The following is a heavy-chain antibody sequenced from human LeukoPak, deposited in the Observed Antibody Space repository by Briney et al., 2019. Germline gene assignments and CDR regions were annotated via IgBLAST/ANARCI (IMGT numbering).Heavy chain of an antibody. D-gene: IGHD3-3*01. CDR1: GGSLSSYY. J-gene: IGHJ5*02. CDR3: AREKRGFLEWLTYNWFDP. V-gene: IGHV4-59*01. CDR2: IYYSGST. Sequence: PSDTLSLTCTVSGGSLSSYYWSWLRQPPGKGLEWIGYIYYSGSTNYNPSLKSRVTISVDTSKNQFSLKLSSVTAADTAVYYCAREKRGFLEWLTYNWFDPWGQGTLVTVSS.